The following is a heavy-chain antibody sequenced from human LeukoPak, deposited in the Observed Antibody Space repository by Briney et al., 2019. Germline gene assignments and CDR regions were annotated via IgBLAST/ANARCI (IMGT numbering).Heavy chain of an antibody. D-gene: IGHD3-3*01. CDR3: ARVDFWSGYSI. V-gene: IGHV1-18*01. J-gene: IGHJ3*02. CDR2: ISAYNGNT. CDR1: GYTFTSYG. Sequence: ASVKVSCKASGYTFTSYGINWVRQAPGQGLEWMGWISAYNGNTNYAQKLQGRVTMTRDTSTSTVYMELSSLRSEDTAVYYCARVDFWSGYSIWGQGTMVTVSS.